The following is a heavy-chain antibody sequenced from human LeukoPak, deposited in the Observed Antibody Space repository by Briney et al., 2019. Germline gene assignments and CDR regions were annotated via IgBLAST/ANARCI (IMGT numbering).Heavy chain of an antibody. CDR3: TTVRYCSSTSCYGTDYYYGMDV. CDR2: ISRKTDGGTT. V-gene: IGHV3-15*01. CDR1: GFTVSDAW. J-gene: IGHJ6*02. Sequence: GGSLRLSCAASGFTVSDAWMNWVRQAPGKGLEWVGRISRKTDGGTTDYAAPVKGRFTISRDDSKNTLYLQINSLKTDDTAVYYCTTVRYCSSTSCYGTDYYYGMDVWGQGTTVTVSS. D-gene: IGHD2-2*01.